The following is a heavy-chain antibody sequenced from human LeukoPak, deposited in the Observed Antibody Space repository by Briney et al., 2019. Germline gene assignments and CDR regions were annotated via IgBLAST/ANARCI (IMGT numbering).Heavy chain of an antibody. D-gene: IGHD2-2*01. V-gene: IGHV3-23*01. CDR2: ISGSGGTT. CDR1: GFTFTSYG. Sequence: GGSLRLSCVASGFTFTSYGMSWVRQAPGKRLEWVSGISGSGGTTYYADSVKGRFTISRDNSKNTLYLQMNSLRAEDAAVYYCAGGSGVYCTSTTCIPNYWGQGTLVTVSS. J-gene: IGHJ4*02. CDR3: AGGSGVYCTSTTCIPNY.